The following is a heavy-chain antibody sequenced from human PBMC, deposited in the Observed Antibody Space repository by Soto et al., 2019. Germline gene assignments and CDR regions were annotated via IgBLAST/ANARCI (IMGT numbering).Heavy chain of an antibody. J-gene: IGHJ4*02. CDR2: VSSGGVTT. V-gene: IGHV3-23*01. Sequence: GGSLRLSCVPSGVPFSSNGMAWVHQSPGKGLEWLSFVSSGGVTTYYGASVKGRFTGSRDNSKSSVFLQMNNLRAEDTAIYYCAKGLGSRSLEWLLGSFDSWGQGTLVTVSS. CDR1: GVPFSSNG. D-gene: IGHD3-3*01. CDR3: AKGLGSRSLEWLLGSFDS.